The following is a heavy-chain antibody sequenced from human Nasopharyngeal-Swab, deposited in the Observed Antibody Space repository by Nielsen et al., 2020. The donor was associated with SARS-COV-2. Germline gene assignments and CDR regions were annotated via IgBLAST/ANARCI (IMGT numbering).Heavy chain of an antibody. CDR2: IYYSGST. J-gene: IGHJ4*02. Sequence: SETLSLTCTVSGGSISSYHWSWIRQPPGKGLEWIGYIYYSGSTNYNPSLKSRVTISVDTSKNQFSLKLSSVTAADTAVYYCARGGRQLVRQGVLDYWGQGTLVTVSS. D-gene: IGHD6-13*01. CDR1: GGSISSYH. V-gene: IGHV4-59*01. CDR3: ARGGRQLVRQGVLDY.